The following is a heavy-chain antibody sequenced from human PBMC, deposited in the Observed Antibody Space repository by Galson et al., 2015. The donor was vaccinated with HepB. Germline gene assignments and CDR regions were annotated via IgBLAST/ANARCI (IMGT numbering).Heavy chain of an antibody. CDR2: INHSGST. V-gene: IGHV4-34*01. Sequence: SETLSLTCAVYGGSFSGYYWSWIRQPPGKGLEWIGEINHSGSTNYNPSLKSRVTISVDTSKNQFSLKLSSVTAADTAVYYCARSFAIFDYWGQGTLVTVSS. D-gene: IGHD3-3*01. J-gene: IGHJ4*02. CDR1: GGSFSGYY. CDR3: ARSFAIFDY.